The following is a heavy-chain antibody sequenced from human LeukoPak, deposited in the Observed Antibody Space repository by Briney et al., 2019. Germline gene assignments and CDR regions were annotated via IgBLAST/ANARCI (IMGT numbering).Heavy chain of an antibody. J-gene: IGHJ4*02. Sequence: PGGSLRLSCAASGFTVSSNYMSWVRQAPGKGLEWVSVIYSGGSTYYADSVKGRFTISRDNSKNTLYLQMNSLRAEDTAVYYCARGKSDYGDYHYDYWGQGTLVTVSS. CDR2: IYSGGST. CDR1: GFTVSSNY. V-gene: IGHV3-53*01. D-gene: IGHD4-17*01. CDR3: ARGKSDYGDYHYDY.